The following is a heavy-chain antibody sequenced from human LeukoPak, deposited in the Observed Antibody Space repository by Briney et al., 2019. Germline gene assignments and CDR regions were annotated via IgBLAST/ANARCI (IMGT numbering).Heavy chain of an antibody. CDR2: IYYSGVT. CDR3: ARRVEEGRYFDY. CDR1: GGSISSDY. V-gene: IGHV4-59*13. J-gene: IGHJ4*02. Sequence: SETLSLTCIVSGGSISSDYWSWIRQPRGKGLEWIGYIYYSGVTNYNPSLKSRLTISVDKNQFSLKLTSVTAADTAVYYCARRVEEGRYFDYWGQGTLVTVSS. D-gene: IGHD1-1*01.